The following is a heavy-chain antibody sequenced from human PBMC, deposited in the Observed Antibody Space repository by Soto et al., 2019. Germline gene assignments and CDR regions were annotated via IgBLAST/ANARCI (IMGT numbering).Heavy chain of an antibody. J-gene: IGHJ5*02. D-gene: IGHD6-13*01. CDR3: AKGGSSWTEWFDP. Sequence: ASVKVSCKASGYPLTAKYLHWVRQAPAQGLEWMGWINPSSGGTKEAQKFRGRVTMTRDTSISAAYMELSRLTSDDTAVYYCAKGGSSWTEWFDPWGQGTMVTVYS. CDR2: INPSSGGT. V-gene: IGHV1-2*02. CDR1: GYPLTAKY.